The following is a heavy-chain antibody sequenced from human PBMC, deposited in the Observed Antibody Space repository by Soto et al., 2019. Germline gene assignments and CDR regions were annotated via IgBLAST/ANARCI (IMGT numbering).Heavy chain of an antibody. D-gene: IGHD4-17*01. J-gene: IGHJ6*02. V-gene: IGHV4-34*01. CDR1: GGSFSGYY. CDR2: INHSGST. CDR3: ARGHYDYYYYGMDV. Sequence: SETLSLTCAVYGGSFSGYYWSWIRQPPGKGLEWIGEINHSGSTNYNPSLKSRVTISVDTSKNQFSLKLSSVTAADTAVYYCARGHYDYYYYGMDVWGQGTTVTVSS.